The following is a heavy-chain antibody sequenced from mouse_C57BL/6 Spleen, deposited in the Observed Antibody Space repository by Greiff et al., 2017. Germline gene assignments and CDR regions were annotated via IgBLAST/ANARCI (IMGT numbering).Heavy chain of an antibody. CDR2: IYPGSGST. CDR3: ASRLGDYGSSHYYAMDY. V-gene: IGHV1-55*01. J-gene: IGHJ4*01. D-gene: IGHD1-1*01. Sequence: QVQLQQPGAELVKPGASVKMSCKASGYTFTSYWITWVKQRPGQGLEWIGDIYPGSGSTNYNEKFQSKATLTVDTSSSTSYMQLSILTSEDSAVYSCASRLGDYGSSHYYAMDYWGQGTSVTVSS. CDR1: GYTFTSYW.